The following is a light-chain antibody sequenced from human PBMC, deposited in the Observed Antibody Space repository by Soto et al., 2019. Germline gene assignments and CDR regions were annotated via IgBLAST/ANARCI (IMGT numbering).Light chain of an antibody. V-gene: IGLV1-44*01. Sequence: QSVLTQPPSASGTPGQRVTLSCSGSSSNIGSNTVNWDQQLPGTAPKVLIYSDNQRPSGVPDRFSGSKSGTSASLAISGLQSEDEADYYWAAWDDSLNGWVFGGETKVTVL. CDR2: SDN. CDR3: AAWDDSLNGWV. CDR1: SSNIGSNT. J-gene: IGLJ3*02.